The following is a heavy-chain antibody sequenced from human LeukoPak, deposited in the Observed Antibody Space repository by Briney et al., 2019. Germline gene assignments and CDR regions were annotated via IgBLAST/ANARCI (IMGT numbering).Heavy chain of an antibody. CDR3: ATGYYEPFAT. CDR2: ISDTGKT. Sequence: SETLSLTCSVSGASPSSYYLGWLRQSPGKGMEWIGYISDTGKTDSNPSLKSRVTISLGTSKTQFSLRLRSVTAADSAVYYCATGYYEPFATWGPGILVTVSS. V-gene: IGHV4-59*01. D-gene: IGHD1-26*01. CDR1: GASPSSYY. J-gene: IGHJ5*02.